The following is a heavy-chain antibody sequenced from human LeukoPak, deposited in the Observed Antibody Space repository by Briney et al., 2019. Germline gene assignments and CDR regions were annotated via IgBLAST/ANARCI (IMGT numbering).Heavy chain of an antibody. V-gene: IGHV3-7*03. CDR1: GSTFSSYK. D-gene: IGHD3-9*01. J-gene: IGHJ4*02. CDR3: VRDADWAFNY. Sequence: PGGSLRLSCAASGSTFSSYKMNWARQRPGKGLEWVANITPEGRRKNYADSARGRFTISRDNAQNSLSLQMTSLRVEDTAVYYCVRDADWAFNYWGQGALVTVSS. CDR2: ITPEGRRK.